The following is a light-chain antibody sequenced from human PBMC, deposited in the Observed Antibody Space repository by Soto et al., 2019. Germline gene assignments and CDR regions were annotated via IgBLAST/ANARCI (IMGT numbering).Light chain of an antibody. Sequence: DIQMTQSPSSVSASIGDRVTISCRASQSVANYLGWYHQKPGKAPKRLIYAASNLQSGVPSRFGGSGSGTDFTLTISSVEPEDFATYYCLQHHTYPWTFGQGTKVDIK. CDR1: QSVANY. V-gene: IGKV1-17*01. CDR2: AAS. CDR3: LQHHTYPWT. J-gene: IGKJ1*01.